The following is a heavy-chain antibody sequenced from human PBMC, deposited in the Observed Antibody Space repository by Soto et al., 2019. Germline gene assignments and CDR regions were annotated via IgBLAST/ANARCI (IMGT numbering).Heavy chain of an antibody. CDR2: IYYSGST. V-gene: IGHV4-30-4*01. CDR3: ARSYYGSGSYYGYFDY. Sequence: SETLSLTCTVSGGSISSGDYYWSWIRQPPGKGLEWIGYIYYSGSTYYNPSLKSRVTISVVTSKNQFSLKLSSVTAADTAVYYCARSYYGSGSYYGYFDYWGQGTLVTVSS. D-gene: IGHD3-10*01. CDR1: GGSISSGDYY. J-gene: IGHJ4*02.